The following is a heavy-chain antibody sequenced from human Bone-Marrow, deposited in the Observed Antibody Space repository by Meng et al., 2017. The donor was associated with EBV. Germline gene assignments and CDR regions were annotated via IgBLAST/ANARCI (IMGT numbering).Heavy chain of an antibody. V-gene: IGHV6-1*01. Sequence: QTQLHQSAPALVNPPQTLALTCAISGDSVSSNSAAWNWIRPSPSRGLEWLGRTYYRSKWYNDYAVSVKSRITINPDTSKNQFSLQLNSVTPEDTAVYYCARGGHNFDYWSQGTLVTVSS. CDR2: TYYRSKWYN. J-gene: IGHJ4*02. CDR1: GDSVSSNSAA. CDR3: ARGGHNFDY.